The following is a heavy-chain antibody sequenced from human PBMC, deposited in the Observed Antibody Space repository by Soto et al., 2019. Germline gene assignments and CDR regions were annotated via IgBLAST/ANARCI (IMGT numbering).Heavy chain of an antibody. Sequence: GGSLRLSCAASGFTFSSYAMSWVRQAPGKGLEWVSAISGSGGSTYYADSVKGRFTISRDNSKNTLYLQMNSLRAEDTAVYYFARAGFLEWKQPGYYYGMDVWGQGTTVTVSS. CDR1: GFTFSSYA. J-gene: IGHJ6*02. D-gene: IGHD3-3*01. CDR2: ISGSGGST. V-gene: IGHV3-23*01. CDR3: ARAGFLEWKQPGYYYGMDV.